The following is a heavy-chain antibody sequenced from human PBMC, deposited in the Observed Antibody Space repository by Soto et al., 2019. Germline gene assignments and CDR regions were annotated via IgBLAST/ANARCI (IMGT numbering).Heavy chain of an antibody. V-gene: IGHV1-69*06. CDR1: GVTFISYA. D-gene: IGHD2-15*01. CDR3: ARGVGFAGYCSGGSCESPYYYYYGMDV. CDR2: IIPIFGTA. Sequence: GSSVKVSCKASGVTFISYASSWVRQAPGQGLEWMGGIIPIFGTANYAQKLQGRVTITADKSTSTAYMELSSLRSEATAVYYCARGVGFAGYCSGGSCESPYYYYYGMDVWGQGTMVNVS. J-gene: IGHJ6*02.